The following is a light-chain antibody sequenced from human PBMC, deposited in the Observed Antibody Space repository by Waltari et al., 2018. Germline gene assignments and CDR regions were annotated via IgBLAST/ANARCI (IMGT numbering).Light chain of an antibody. Sequence: DIQMTQSRPTLSAAVGDRVTITWRASQRINNWLAGYQQKPGKAPKLLIHKASNLESGVPSRFSGSGSGTEFTLIISSLQPDDFATYYCQQYENYPLTFGGGTKVEIK. CDR2: KAS. CDR3: QQYENYPLT. V-gene: IGKV1-5*03. CDR1: QRINNW. J-gene: IGKJ4*01.